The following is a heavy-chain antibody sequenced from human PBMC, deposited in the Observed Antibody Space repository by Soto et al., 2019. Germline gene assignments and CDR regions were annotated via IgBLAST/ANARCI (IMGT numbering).Heavy chain of an antibody. CDR2: IYHSGST. CDR1: GGSISCGGYS. D-gene: IGHD3-10*02. CDR3: ARALLDCSGIYQAIDAFDI. V-gene: IGHV4-30-2*01. Sequence: SETLSLTCAVSGGSISCGGYSWSWIRQPPGKGLEWIGYIYHSGSTYYNPSLKSRVTISVDRSKNQFPLKLSSVTAADTAVYYCARALLDCSGIYQAIDAFDIWGQGTMVTVSS. J-gene: IGHJ3*02.